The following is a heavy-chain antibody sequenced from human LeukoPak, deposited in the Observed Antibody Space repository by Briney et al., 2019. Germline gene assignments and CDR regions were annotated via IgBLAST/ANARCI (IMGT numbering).Heavy chain of an antibody. CDR1: GVSMTRSSYY. Sequence: SETLSLTCTVSGVSMTRSSYYWGWIRQPPGQGLEWIGSIFKSGSTYYNPSLKSRVTISVDPSKNQFSLRLSSVTAADTAVYYCARGGRSFVYYFDFWGQGALITVTS. V-gene: IGHV4-39*07. CDR3: ARGGRSFVYYFDF. J-gene: IGHJ4*02. CDR2: IFKSGST. D-gene: IGHD1-26*01.